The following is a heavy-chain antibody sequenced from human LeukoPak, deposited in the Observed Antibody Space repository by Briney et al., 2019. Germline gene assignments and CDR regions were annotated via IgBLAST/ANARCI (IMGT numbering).Heavy chain of an antibody. J-gene: IGHJ4*02. CDR1: GFTFSNYW. CDR3: ANVRTQ. V-gene: IGHV3-74*01. CDR2: INNEGDGT. Sequence: TGGSLRLACAASGFTFSNYWMHWARQAPGKGLVWVSRINNEGDGTTYGHSVKGRFTISRDNAKNTLYLQMNSLRAEDTAVYYWANVRTQGGQGTLVTVSS. D-gene: IGHD3-10*02.